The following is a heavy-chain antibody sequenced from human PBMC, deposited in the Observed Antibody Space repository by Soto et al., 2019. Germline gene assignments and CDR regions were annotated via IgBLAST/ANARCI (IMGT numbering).Heavy chain of an antibody. V-gene: IGHV3-23*01. Sequence: EVQPLESGGGLVQPGGSLRLSCAASGFTFTNYAMSWVRQAPGKGLEWVSAISGSGSSTYYADSVKGRFTISRDNSENTLFLQMNSLRAEDTAVYYCAYFTALNYYYGMDVWGQGTTVTVSS. CDR2: ISGSGSST. CDR3: AYFTALNYYYGMDV. D-gene: IGHD1-26*01. CDR1: GFTFTNYA. J-gene: IGHJ6*02.